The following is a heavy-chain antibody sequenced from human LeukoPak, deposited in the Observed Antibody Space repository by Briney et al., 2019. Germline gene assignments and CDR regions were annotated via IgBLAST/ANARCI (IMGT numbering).Heavy chain of an antibody. CDR1: GFTLSSYP. CDR2: ISNDGSNK. J-gene: IGHJ4*02. CDR3: ARETGSGWYYFDC. Sequence: GGSLRLSCAASGFTLSSYPMHWVRQAPGKGLEWVAVISNDGSNKYYADSVKGRFTISRDNSKNTLYLQMDSLRAEDTAVYYCARETGSGWYYFDCWGQGTLVTVSS. D-gene: IGHD6-19*01. V-gene: IGHV3-30-3*01.